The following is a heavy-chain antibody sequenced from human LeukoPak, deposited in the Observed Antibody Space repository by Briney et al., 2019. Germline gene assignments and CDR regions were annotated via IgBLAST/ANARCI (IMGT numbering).Heavy chain of an antibody. CDR1: GGSINSYY. CDR3: ARRRGYSGYGEKGTVPHFDY. J-gene: IGHJ4*02. Sequence: SETLSLTCTVSGGSINSYYWSWIRQPPGKGLEWLGYISYSGSTNYNPSLKSRVTISVDTSKNQFSLKLSSVTAADTAVYYCARRRGYSGYGEKGTVPHFDYWGQGTLVTVSS. V-gene: IGHV4-59*12. D-gene: IGHD5-12*01. CDR2: ISYSGST.